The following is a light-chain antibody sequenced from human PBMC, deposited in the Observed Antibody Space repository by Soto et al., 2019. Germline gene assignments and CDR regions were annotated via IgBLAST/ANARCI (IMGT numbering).Light chain of an antibody. CDR1: QSVLYNSNNKNY. CDR2: WAS. CDR3: QQYYSTPFT. Sequence: DLVMAYSPDALAVSLGERATINCKSSQSVLYNSNNKNYLAWYQQKPGQPPKLLIYWASTRESGVPDRVSGSGSGTDFTLAISSLQAEDVAVYYCQQYYSTPFTFGGGTKVDIK. J-gene: IGKJ4*01. V-gene: IGKV4-1*01.